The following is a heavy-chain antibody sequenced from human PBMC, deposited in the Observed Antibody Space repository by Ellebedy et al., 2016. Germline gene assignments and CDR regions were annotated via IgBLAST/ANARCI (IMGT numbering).Heavy chain of an antibody. Sequence: ASVKVSCKASGYTFTGYYMHWVRQAPGQGLEWMGWISVYNGNTKYAQKLQGRVTMTTDTTTSTAYMELRSLRSDDTAMYFCASGLRFLDWFEDDYWGQGTLVTVSS. J-gene: IGHJ4*02. CDR3: ASGLRFLDWFEDDY. CDR1: GYTFTGYY. CDR2: ISVYNGNT. V-gene: IGHV1-18*04. D-gene: IGHD3-3*01.